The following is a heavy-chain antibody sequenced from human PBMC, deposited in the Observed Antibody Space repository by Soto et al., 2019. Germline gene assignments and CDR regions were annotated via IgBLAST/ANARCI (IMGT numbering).Heavy chain of an antibody. CDR2: IWYDGSNK. CDR1: GFTFSSYG. Sequence: QVQLVESGGGVVQPGRSLRLSCAASGFTFSSYGMHWVRQAPGKGLEWVAVIWYDGSNKYYADSVKGRFTISRDNSKNTLYLQMNSLRAEDTAVYYCGGSTAAGNWFDPWGQGTLVTVSS. V-gene: IGHV3-33*01. CDR3: GGSTAAGNWFDP. J-gene: IGHJ5*02. D-gene: IGHD6-13*01.